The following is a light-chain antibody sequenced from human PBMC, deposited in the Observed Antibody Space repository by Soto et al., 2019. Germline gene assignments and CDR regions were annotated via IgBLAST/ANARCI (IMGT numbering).Light chain of an antibody. V-gene: IGLV2-23*01. CDR1: SSDLGSYNL. CDR3: CSYTSNSALV. CDR2: EGT. Sequence: QSVLTQPASVSGSPGQSITISCTGTSSDLGSYNLVSWYQQHPGKAPKLMIYEGTKRPSGVSNRFSGSRSGNTAALTISGLQAEDEAGYYCCSYTSNSALVFGGGTKVTVL. J-gene: IGLJ2*01.